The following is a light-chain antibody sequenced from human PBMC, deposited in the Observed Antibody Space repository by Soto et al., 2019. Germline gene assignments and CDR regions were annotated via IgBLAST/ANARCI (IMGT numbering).Light chain of an antibody. Sequence: QSVLTQPASVSGSPGQSITISCTGASSDVGGYNYVSWYQQHPGKAPKVLISDVSNRPSGISNRFSGSKSGNTASLTISGLQAEDEADYYCSSYTSINSYVFGTGTKVTVL. V-gene: IGLV2-14*01. CDR2: DVS. CDR3: SSYTSINSYV. CDR1: SSDVGGYNY. J-gene: IGLJ1*01.